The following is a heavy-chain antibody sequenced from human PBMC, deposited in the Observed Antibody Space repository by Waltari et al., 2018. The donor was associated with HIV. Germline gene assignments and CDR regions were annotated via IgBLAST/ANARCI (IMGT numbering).Heavy chain of an antibody. D-gene: IGHD6-13*01. CDR3: ARAGPYSSSWRGAHNYYGMDV. CDR2: IGTAGDT. J-gene: IGHJ6*02. CDR1: GFTFSSYD. Sequence: EVQLVESGGGLVQPGGSLRLSCAASGFTFSSYDMHWVRHATGKGLEWVSAIGTAGDTYYPGSVKGRFTISRENAKNSLYLQMNSLRAGDTAVYYCARAGPYSSSWRGAHNYYGMDVWGQGTTVTVSS. V-gene: IGHV3-13*01.